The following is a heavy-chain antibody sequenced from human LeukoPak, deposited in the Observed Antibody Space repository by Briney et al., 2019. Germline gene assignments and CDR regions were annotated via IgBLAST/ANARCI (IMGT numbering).Heavy chain of an antibody. CDR3: AAIYCSGTGCYAFDY. J-gene: IGHJ4*02. CDR1: GLIFSNYA. D-gene: IGHD2-2*01. Sequence: GGSLRLSCAASGLIFSNYAMSWVRQAPGKGLEWVSSISGSGGGTYYADSVRGRFPISRDNSKNTLYLQMNSLRAEDTAVYYCAAIYCSGTGCYAFDYWGQGTLVIVSS. CDR2: ISGSGGGT. V-gene: IGHV3-23*01.